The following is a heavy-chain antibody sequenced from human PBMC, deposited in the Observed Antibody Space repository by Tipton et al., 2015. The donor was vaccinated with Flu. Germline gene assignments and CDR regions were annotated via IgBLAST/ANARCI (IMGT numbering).Heavy chain of an antibody. CDR3: ARSQVDWNSPPNWIDP. J-gene: IGHJ5*02. V-gene: IGHV1-18*01. Sequence: QLVQSGAEVRKPGASVKVSCKASGYTFTKYGISWVRQAPGQGLEWMGWIIGYNGNTKYTQELQGRVTMTTDPYTSTAYMELRALRSDDTAVYYCARSQVDWNSPPNWIDPWGQGTLVTVSS. D-gene: IGHD1-7*01. CDR1: GYTFTKYG. CDR2: IIGYNGNT.